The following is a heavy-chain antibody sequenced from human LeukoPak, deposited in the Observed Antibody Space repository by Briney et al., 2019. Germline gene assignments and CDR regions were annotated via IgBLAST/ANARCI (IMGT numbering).Heavy chain of an antibody. CDR2: INPNSGGT. V-gene: IGHV1-2*02. CDR1: GYTFTGYY. J-gene: IGHJ6*03. CDR3: ARGLSDCSSTSCDYEWYYYYYMDV. D-gene: IGHD2-2*01. Sequence: ASVKVSCKASGYTFTGYYMHWVRQAPGQGLEWMGWINPNSGGTNYAQKFQGRVTMTRDMSTSTVYMELSSLRSEDTAVYYCARGLSDCSSTSCDYEWYYYYYMDVWGKGTTVTVSS.